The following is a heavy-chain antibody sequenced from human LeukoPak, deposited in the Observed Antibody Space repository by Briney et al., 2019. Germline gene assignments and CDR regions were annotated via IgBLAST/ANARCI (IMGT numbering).Heavy chain of an antibody. D-gene: IGHD1-26*01. J-gene: IGHJ4*02. CDR3: ARPYGDEWELPY. CDR1: GYTFTGYY. Sequence: ASVKVSCKASGYTFTGYYMHWVRQAPGQGLEWMGWINPNSGGTNYAQKFQGRVTMTRDTPISTAYMELSRLRSDDTAVYYCARPYGDEWELPYWGQGTLVTVSS. V-gene: IGHV1-2*02. CDR2: INPNSGGT.